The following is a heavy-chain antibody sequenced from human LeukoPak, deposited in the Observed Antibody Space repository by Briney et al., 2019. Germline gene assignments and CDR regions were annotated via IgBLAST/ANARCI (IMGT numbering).Heavy chain of an antibody. V-gene: IGHV4-38-2*02. CDR2: IYHSGST. Sequence: SETLSLTCTVSGYSISSGYYWGWIRQPPGKGLEWIGSIYHSGSTYYNPSLKSRVTISVDTSKNQFSLKLSSVTAADTAVYYCARQVSSGYYYYWGQGTLVTVSS. CDR1: GYSISSGYY. CDR3: ARQVSSGYYYY. D-gene: IGHD3-22*01. J-gene: IGHJ4*02.